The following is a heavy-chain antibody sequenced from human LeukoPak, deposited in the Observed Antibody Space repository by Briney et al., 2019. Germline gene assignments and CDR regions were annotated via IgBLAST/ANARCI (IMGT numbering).Heavy chain of an antibody. D-gene: IGHD3-9*01. V-gene: IGHV1-18*01. J-gene: IGHJ6*02. CDR3: ARDRSYYDILTGYFSVGKKNSYYYYGMDV. CDR2: ISAYNGNT. Sequence: SVKVSCKASVYTFTSYGISWVREAPGQGLEWMGWISAYNGNTNYAQKLQGRVTMTTDTSTSTAYMELRSLRSDDTAVYYCARDRSYYDILTGYFSVGKKNSYYYYGMDVWGQGTTVTVSS. CDR1: VYTFTSYG.